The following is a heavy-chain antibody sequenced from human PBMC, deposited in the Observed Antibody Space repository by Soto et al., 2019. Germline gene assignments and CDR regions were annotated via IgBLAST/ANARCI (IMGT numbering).Heavy chain of an antibody. Sequence: QITLNESVHTVVSPTETLTLACRFSGFSLPTSGGGVGWIRQSPGKAPEWLALIYWDDDKRYSASLKSRLTITKDASKNQVVLTVSDLDPTDTATYYCAHRVLRTVFGLVTTTAIYFDFWGQGTPVAVSS. V-gene: IGHV2-5*02. D-gene: IGHD3-3*01. CDR3: AHRVLRTVFGLVTTTAIYFDF. CDR1: GFSLPTSGGG. J-gene: IGHJ4*02. CDR2: IYWDDDK.